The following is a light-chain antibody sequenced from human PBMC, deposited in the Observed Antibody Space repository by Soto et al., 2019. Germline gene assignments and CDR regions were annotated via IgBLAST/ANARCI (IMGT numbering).Light chain of an antibody. Sequence: DIQMTQSPSTLSASVGDRVTITCRANQSISSWLAWYQQKPGKAPKLLIYDASSLESGVPSRFSGSGSGTEFTLTISSLQPDDFATYYCQQYNSSLLTFGGGTKVEIK. CDR1: QSISSW. CDR3: QQYNSSLLT. J-gene: IGKJ4*01. V-gene: IGKV1-5*01. CDR2: DAS.